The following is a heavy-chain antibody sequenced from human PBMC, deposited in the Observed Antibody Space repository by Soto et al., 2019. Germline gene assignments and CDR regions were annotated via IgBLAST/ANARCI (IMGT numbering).Heavy chain of an antibody. V-gene: IGHV4-31*11. CDR2: IYYSGST. Sequence: QVQLQESGPGLVKASQTLSLTCAVSGASLSRGGYYWSWIRQRPGKGPEWIGNIYYSGSTDYKPSLKIRVKISLDTSKNQFSLRLNSMTAADTAVYFCAREGSYHYFDFWGQGTLVT. CDR3: AREGSYHYFDF. D-gene: IGHD1-26*01. J-gene: IGHJ4*02. CDR1: GASLSRGGYY.